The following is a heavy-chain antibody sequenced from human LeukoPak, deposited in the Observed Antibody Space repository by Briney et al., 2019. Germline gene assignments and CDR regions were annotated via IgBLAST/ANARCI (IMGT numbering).Heavy chain of an antibody. J-gene: IGHJ6*03. CDR3: ARQSSTGSTLYYYYYMDV. D-gene: IGHD2-21*01. V-gene: IGHV4-34*01. CDR2: INHSGGT. Sequence: PSETLSLTCAVYGGSFSDYYWIWIRQPPGKGLEWIGEINHSGGTNYNPSLKSRVTISVDTSKNQFSLKLTSVTAADTAVYFCARQSSTGSTLYYYYYMDVWGKGTPVTVSS. CDR1: GGSFSDYY.